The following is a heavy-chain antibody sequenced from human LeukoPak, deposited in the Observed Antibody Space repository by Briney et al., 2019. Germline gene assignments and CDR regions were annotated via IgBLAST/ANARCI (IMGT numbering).Heavy chain of an antibody. Sequence: GLSLRLSCAASGCTFGTYAMIWVRQAPGKGLEWVSAILGGGDRTYYADSVKGRFTISRDNSKNTLYLQMSSLRADDAAVYYWAKHRRPDGSCNFDFWGQGTLVAVSS. J-gene: IGHJ4*02. CDR3: AKHRRPDGSCNFDF. D-gene: IGHD1-14*01. V-gene: IGHV3-23*01. CDR1: GCTFGTYA. CDR2: ILGGGDRT.